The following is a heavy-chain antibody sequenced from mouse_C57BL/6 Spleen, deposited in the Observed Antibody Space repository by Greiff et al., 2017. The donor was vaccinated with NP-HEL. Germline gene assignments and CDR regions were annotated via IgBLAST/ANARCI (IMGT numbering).Heavy chain of an antibody. CDR3: TREGTTVVAPTV. CDR1: GFTFSSYA. CDR2: ISSGGDYI. Sequence: EVQLVESGEGLVKPGGSLKLSCAASGFTFSSYAMSWVRQTPEKRLEWVAYISSGGDYIYYADTVKGRFTISRDNARNTLYLQMSSLKSEDTAMYYCTREGTTVVAPTVWGTGTTVTVSS. D-gene: IGHD1-1*01. V-gene: IGHV5-9-1*02. J-gene: IGHJ1*03.